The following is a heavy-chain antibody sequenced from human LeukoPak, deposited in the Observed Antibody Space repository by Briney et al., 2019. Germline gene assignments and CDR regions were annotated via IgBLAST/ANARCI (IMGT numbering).Heavy chain of an antibody. Sequence: PGGSLRLSCAASGFPFSSYWMTWVRQAPGKGLEWVANIKQDGGEKYTISRDNAKNSVYLQMNSLRAEDTAVYYCAKDMGAAAGTPLDYWGQGTLVTVSS. D-gene: IGHD6-13*01. CDR3: AKDMGAAAGTPLDY. CDR2: IKQDGGEK. V-gene: IGHV3-7*01. J-gene: IGHJ4*02. CDR1: GFPFSSYW.